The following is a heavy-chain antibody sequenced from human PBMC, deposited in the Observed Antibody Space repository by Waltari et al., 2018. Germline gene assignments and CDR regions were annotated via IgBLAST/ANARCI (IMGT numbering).Heavy chain of an antibody. CDR1: GGSFSGYY. V-gene: IGHV4-34*01. J-gene: IGHJ5*02. CDR2: INHSGST. Sequence: QVQLQQWGAGLLKPSETLSLTCAVYGGSFSGYYWSWIRQPPGKGLEWIGEINHSGSTNYNPSLKSRVTISVDTSKNQFSLKLSSVTAADTAVYYCARGAEPWGRPQGGWFDPWGQGTLVTVSS. CDR3: ARGAEPWGRPQGGWFDP. D-gene: IGHD3-16*01.